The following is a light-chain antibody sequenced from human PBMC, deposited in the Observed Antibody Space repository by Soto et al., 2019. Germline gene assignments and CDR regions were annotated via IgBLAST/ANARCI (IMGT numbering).Light chain of an antibody. CDR2: EVS. Sequence: QSALTQPASVSGSPGQSITISCTGTSSDIGGYSYVSWYQQHPGKAPKLMIYEVSNRPSGVSSRFSGSKSGNTASLTISGLQADDEADYYCTSYTPSSTLFYVFGSGTKVTVL. J-gene: IGLJ1*01. CDR3: TSYTPSSTLFYV. V-gene: IGLV2-14*01. CDR1: SSDIGGYSY.